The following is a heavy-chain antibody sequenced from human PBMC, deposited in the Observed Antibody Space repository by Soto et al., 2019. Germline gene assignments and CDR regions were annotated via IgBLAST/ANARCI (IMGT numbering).Heavy chain of an antibody. CDR2: INHSGST. Sequence: SETLSLTCAVYGGSFSGYCWSWIRQPPGKGLEWIGEINHSGSTNYNPSLKSRVTISVDTSKNQFSLKLSSVTAADTAVYYCARLYPPLRGSSWLDYWGQGTLVTVS. CDR3: ARLYPPLRGSSWLDY. J-gene: IGHJ4*02. D-gene: IGHD6-13*01. CDR1: GGSFSGYC. V-gene: IGHV4-34*01.